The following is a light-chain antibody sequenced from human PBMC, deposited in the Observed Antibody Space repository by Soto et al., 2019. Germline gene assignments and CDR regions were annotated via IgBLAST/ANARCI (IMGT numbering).Light chain of an antibody. J-gene: IGLJ2*01. V-gene: IGLV2-23*01. CDR2: EGS. CDR1: SSDVGSYNL. Sequence: ALTQPASVSGSPGQSITISCTGTSSDVGSYNLVSWYQQHPGKAPKLMIYEGSKRPSGVSNRFSGSKSGNTASLTISGLQAEDEADYYCCSYAGSQVFGGGTKVTVL. CDR3: CSYAGSQV.